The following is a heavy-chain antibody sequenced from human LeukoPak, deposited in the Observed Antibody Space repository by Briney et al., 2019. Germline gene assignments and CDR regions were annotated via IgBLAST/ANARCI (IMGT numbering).Heavy chain of an antibody. D-gene: IGHD7-27*01. CDR2: ISSSSSTI. CDR1: GFTFSSYN. Sequence: PGGSLRLSCAASGFTFSSYNMNWVRQAPGKGLEWVSHISSSSSTIYYADSVKGRFTISRDNAKNSLYLQINSPTAEDTATYYCAKDGNWARFEDWGQGTLVTVSS. V-gene: IGHV3-48*01. J-gene: IGHJ4*02. CDR3: AKDGNWARFED.